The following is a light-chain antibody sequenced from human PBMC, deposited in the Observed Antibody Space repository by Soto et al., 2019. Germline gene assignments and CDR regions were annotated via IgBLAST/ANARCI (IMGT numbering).Light chain of an antibody. CDR2: DAS. CDR3: QQRAKWVT. Sequence: EIELTQSPATLSLSPGERATHSCRASQNVYEYVAWYQQKPGQAPRLLIYDASNRATGIPARFSGSGSGTDFNLTISSLEPEDFAVYYCQQRAKWVTFGRGTKVEIK. J-gene: IGKJ4*01. V-gene: IGKV3-11*01. CDR1: QNVYEY.